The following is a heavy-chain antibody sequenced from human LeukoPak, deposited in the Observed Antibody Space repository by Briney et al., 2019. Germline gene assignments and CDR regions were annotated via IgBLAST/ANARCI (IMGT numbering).Heavy chain of an antibody. J-gene: IGHJ4*02. CDR1: GGSISSYY. CDR2: IYYSGST. CDR3: AGSYSGSYQLFDY. D-gene: IGHD1-26*01. Sequence: PSETLSLTCTVSGGSISSYYWSWIRQPPGKGLEWIGYIYYSGSTNYNPSLKSRVTISVDTSKNQFSLKLSFVTAADTAVYYCAGSYSGSYQLFDYWGQGTLVTVSS. V-gene: IGHV4-59*08.